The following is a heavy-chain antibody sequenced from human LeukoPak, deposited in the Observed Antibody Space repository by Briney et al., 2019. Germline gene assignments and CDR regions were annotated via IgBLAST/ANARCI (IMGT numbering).Heavy chain of an antibody. Sequence: ASVKVSCKASGGTISSYGFSWVRQAPGQGLEWMGIINPSGGSTSYAQKFQGRVTMTRDTSTSTVYMELSSLRSEDTAVYYCASGEYCSSTSCSPRIDAFDIWGQGTMVTVSS. J-gene: IGHJ3*02. D-gene: IGHD2-2*01. CDR1: GGTISSYG. V-gene: IGHV1-46*01. CDR3: ASGEYCSSTSCSPRIDAFDI. CDR2: INPSGGST.